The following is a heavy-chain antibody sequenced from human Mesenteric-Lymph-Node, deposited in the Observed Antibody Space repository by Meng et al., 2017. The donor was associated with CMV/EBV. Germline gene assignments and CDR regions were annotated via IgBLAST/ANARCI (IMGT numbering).Heavy chain of an antibody. CDR1: GYSFTTYW. D-gene: IGHD3-3*01. Sequence: GESLKISCKGSGYSFTTYWIGWVRQKPGKGLEWMGIIYPGDSNTRYSPSFQGHVTISADKSISTAYLQWNSLKASDTAMYYCVRGNDFWSGYYLFWGQGTLVTVSS. J-gene: IGHJ4*02. CDR3: VRGNDFWSGYYLF. CDR2: IYPGDSNT. V-gene: IGHV5-51*01.